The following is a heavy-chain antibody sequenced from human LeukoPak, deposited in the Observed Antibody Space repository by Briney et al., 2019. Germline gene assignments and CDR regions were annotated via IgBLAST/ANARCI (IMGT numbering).Heavy chain of an antibody. CDR3: ARLSSSWDYSDY. V-gene: IGHV4-39*01. Sequence: PSQTLSLTCTVSGGSISSSSYYWGWIRQPPGKGLEWIGSIYYSGSTYYNPSLKSRVTISVDTPENQFSLKLSSVTAADTAVYYCARLSSSWDYSDYWGQGTLVAVSS. CDR2: IYYSGST. CDR1: GGSISSSSYY. J-gene: IGHJ4*02. D-gene: IGHD6-13*01.